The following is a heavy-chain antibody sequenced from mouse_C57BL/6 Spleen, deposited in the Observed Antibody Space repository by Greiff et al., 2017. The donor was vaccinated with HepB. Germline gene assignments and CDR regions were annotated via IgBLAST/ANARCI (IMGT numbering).Heavy chain of an antibody. CDR2: IYPRSGNN. CDR1: GYTFTSYG. J-gene: IGHJ4*01. Sequence: VKVVESGAELARPGASVKLSCKASGYTFTSYGISWVKQRTGQGLEWIGEIYPRSGNNYYNEKFKGKATLTADKSSSTAYMELSSLTSEESAVYFCAHPPTTCMDYWGQGTSVTVSS. CDR3: AHPPTTCMDY. V-gene: IGHV1-81*01. D-gene: IGHD1-1*01.